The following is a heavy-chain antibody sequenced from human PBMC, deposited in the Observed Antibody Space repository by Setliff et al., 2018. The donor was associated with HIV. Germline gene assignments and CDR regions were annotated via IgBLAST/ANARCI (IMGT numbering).Heavy chain of an antibody. CDR3: ASSPGIAAAGRRSPFDF. CDR2: IYASGYT. J-gene: IGHJ4*02. V-gene: IGHV4-4*09. D-gene: IGHD6-13*01. Sequence: SETLSLTCNVSGGSISNYYWSWIRQPPGKGLEWIGYIYASGYTNYNPSLKSRVTISVDTSKNLFSLKLTSVTAADTTVYYCASSPGIAAAGRRSPFDFWGQGTLVTVSS. CDR1: GGSISNYY.